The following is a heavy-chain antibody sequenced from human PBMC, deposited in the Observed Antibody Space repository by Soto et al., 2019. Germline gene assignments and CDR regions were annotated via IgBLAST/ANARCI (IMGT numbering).Heavy chain of an antibody. V-gene: IGHV6-1*01. Sequence: QGQLQQSGPGLVKPSQTLSLTCAISGDSVSSDITSWYWIRQSPSRGIEWLARTYYRSKWFHDYAASVKSRIATKPDTSKNQFSLELSAMAPEDTAVYYCARGNALDVWGQGTVVTVSS. D-gene: IGHD3-10*01. CDR2: TYYRSKWFH. J-gene: IGHJ3*01. CDR3: ARGNALDV. CDR1: GDSVSSDITS.